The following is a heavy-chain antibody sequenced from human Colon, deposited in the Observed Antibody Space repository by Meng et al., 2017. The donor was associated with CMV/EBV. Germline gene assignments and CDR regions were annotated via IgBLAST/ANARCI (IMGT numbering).Heavy chain of an antibody. CDR1: GGTFSSYA. CDR3: ARGSLYCSSTSCYTAYYYYGMDV. D-gene: IGHD2-2*02. V-gene: IGHV1-69*05. J-gene: IGHJ6*02. Sequence: SVQVSCKASGGTFSSYAISWVRQAPGQGLEWMGGIIPIFGTANYAQKFQGRVTITTYESTSTAYMELSSLRSEDTAVYYCARGSLYCSSTSCYTAYYYYGMDVWGQGTTVTVSS. CDR2: IIPIFGTA.